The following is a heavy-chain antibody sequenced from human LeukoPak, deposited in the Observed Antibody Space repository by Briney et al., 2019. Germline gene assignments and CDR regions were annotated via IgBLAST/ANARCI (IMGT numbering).Heavy chain of an antibody. J-gene: IGHJ6*03. CDR1: GGSISSYY. CDR2: IYYSGST. V-gene: IGHV4-59*01. CDR3: ARASSWYPPYYYYYMDV. Sequence: SETLSLTCTVSGGSISSYYWSWIRQPPGKGLEWIGYIYYSGSTNYNPSLKSRVTISVDTSKNQFSLKLSSVTAADTAVYYCARASSWYPPYYYYYMDVWGKGTTVTVSS. D-gene: IGHD6-13*01.